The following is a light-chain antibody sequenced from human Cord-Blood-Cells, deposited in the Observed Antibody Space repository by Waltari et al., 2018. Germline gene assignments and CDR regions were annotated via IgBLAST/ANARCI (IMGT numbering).Light chain of an antibody. CDR1: SSDVGGYNY. V-gene: IGLV2-14*01. J-gene: IGLJ2*01. CDR2: DVS. CDR3: SSYTSSSRV. Sequence: QSALTQPASVSGSPGQSITISCTGTSSDVGGYNYVSWYQQHPGTAPNLMIYDVSNRPSGVSNRFSGSKSGNTASLTISGLQAEDEADYYCSSYTSSSRVFGGGTKLTVL.